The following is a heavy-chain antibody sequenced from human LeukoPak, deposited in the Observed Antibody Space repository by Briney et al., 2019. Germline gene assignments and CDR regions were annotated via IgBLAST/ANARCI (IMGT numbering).Heavy chain of an antibody. CDR1: GFTFSSYG. J-gene: IGHJ4*02. D-gene: IGHD5-12*01. CDR2: ISYDGRNK. CDR3: AKDRGYSHGFEY. Sequence: GGSLRLSCAASGFTFSSYGMHWVRQAPGKGLEWVAAISYDGRNKEYVDSVKGRFTISRDNSKNTLYLQMNSLRAEDTAVYYCAKDRGYSHGFEYWGQGTLVTVPS. V-gene: IGHV3-30*18.